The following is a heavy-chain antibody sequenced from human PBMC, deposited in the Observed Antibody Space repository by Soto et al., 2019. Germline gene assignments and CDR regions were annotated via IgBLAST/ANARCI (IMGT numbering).Heavy chain of an antibody. D-gene: IGHD6-25*01. J-gene: IGHJ4*02. CDR2: LSSSGIST. CDR1: GFTFSTYA. V-gene: IGHV3-23*01. CDR3: AKAARLLDY. Sequence: GSLRLSCAGSGFTFSTYAMSWVRQAPGKGLEWVSSLSSSGISTYYADSVKGRFTISRDNSKNTLYMQMNSLRADDTAVYYCAKAARLLDYWGRGILVTVSS.